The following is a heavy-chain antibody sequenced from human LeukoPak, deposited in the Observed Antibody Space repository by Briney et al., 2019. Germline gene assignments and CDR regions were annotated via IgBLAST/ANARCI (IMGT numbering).Heavy chain of an antibody. D-gene: IGHD3-10*01. V-gene: IGHV3-30*18. CDR3: AKDSYGSGSYPSLFNY. Sequence: HPGGSLRLSCAASGFTFSSYGMHWVRQAPGKGLEWVAVISYDGSNKYYADSVKGRFTISRDNSKNTLYLQMNSLRAEDTAVYYCAKDSYGSGSYPSLFNYWGHGTLVTVSS. CDR2: ISYDGSNK. J-gene: IGHJ4*01. CDR1: GFTFSSYG.